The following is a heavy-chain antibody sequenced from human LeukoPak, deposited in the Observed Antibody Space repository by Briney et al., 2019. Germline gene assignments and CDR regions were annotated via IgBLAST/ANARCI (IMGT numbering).Heavy chain of an antibody. D-gene: IGHD1-26*01. CDR1: GFTFSSYE. CDR2: ISSSGSTI. V-gene: IGHV3-48*03. Sequence: GGSLRLSCAASGFTFSSYEMTWVRQAPGKGLEWVSYISSSGSTIYYADSVKGRFTISRDNAKNSLYLQMNSLRAEDTAVYYCAREVGATSVGAFDIWGQGTMVTVSS. J-gene: IGHJ3*02. CDR3: AREVGATSVGAFDI.